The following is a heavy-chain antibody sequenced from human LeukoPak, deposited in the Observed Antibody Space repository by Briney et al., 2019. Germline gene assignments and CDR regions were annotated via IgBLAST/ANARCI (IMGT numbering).Heavy chain of an antibody. CDR1: GGSISSYY. J-gene: IGHJ4*02. D-gene: IGHD5-24*01. V-gene: IGHV4-59*01. CDR3: ARDSGDGYSLDY. Sequence: PSETQSLTCTVSGGSISSYYWSWIRQPPGKGLEWIGYIYYSGSTNYNPSLKSRVTISVDTSKNQFSLKLSSVTAADTAVYYCARDSGDGYSLDYWGQGTLVTVSS. CDR2: IYYSGST.